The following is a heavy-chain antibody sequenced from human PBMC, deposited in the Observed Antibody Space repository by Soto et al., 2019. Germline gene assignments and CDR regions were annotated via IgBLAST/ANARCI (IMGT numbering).Heavy chain of an antibody. CDR2: ISAYNGNT. V-gene: IGHV1-18*01. CDR1: GYTFTSYG. Sequence: GASLKVSCKASGYTFTSYGISWVRQAPGQGLEWMGWISAYNGNTNYAQKLQGRVTMTTDTSTSTAYMELRSLRSDDTAVYYCARVKGSNTYYDFWSGSTTPDAFDIWGQGTMVTVSS. D-gene: IGHD3-3*01. CDR3: ARVKGSNTYYDFWSGSTTPDAFDI. J-gene: IGHJ3*02.